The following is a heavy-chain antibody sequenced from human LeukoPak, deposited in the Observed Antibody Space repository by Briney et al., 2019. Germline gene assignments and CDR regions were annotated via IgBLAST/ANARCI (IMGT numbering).Heavy chain of an antibody. CDR1: GFTFSYYA. CDR2: ISARGGST. V-gene: IGHV3-23*01. D-gene: IGHD4/OR15-4a*01. Sequence: PGGPLRLACAASGFTFSYYAVSWVRQTPEKGLEWVSSISARGGSTYDADSVKGRFTISRDNSKNTLYLQMNSLRAEDTAVYYCAKGLVHDYDTGWFDPWGQGTLVTVSS. J-gene: IGHJ5*02. CDR3: AKGLVHDYDTGWFDP.